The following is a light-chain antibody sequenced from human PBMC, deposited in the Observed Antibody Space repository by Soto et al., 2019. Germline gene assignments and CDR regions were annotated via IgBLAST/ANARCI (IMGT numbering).Light chain of an antibody. CDR1: SSDVGAYNY. Sequence: QSALTQPASVSGSPGQSITISCTGTSSDVGAYNYVSWYQHHPGKVPKLLIYEVTNRPSGVSDRFSGSKSGNTASLTISGLQAEDEADYYCTSYTSISLYVFGTGTKVTVL. J-gene: IGLJ1*01. CDR3: TSYTSISLYV. CDR2: EVT. V-gene: IGLV2-14*01.